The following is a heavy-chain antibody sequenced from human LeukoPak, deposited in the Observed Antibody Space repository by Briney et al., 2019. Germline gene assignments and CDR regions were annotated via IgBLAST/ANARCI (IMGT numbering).Heavy chain of an antibody. CDR2: IYYSGST. Sequence: PSETLSLTCTVSGGSVSSGSYYWSWIRQPPGKGLEWIGYIYYSGSTNYNPSLKSRVTISVDTSKNQFSLKLSSVTAADTAVYYCARGPYVWGQGTMVTVSS. CDR1: GGSVSSGSYY. V-gene: IGHV4-61*01. J-gene: IGHJ3*01. CDR3: ARGPYV.